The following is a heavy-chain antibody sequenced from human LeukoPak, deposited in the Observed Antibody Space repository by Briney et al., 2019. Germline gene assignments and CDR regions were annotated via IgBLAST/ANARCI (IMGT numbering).Heavy chain of an antibody. V-gene: IGHV4-59*08. CDR3: ARSEYPGWFDP. Sequence: SGTLSLTCTVSGGSISSYYWSWIRQPPGKGLEWIGYIYYSGSTNYNPSLKSRVTISVDTSKNQFSLKLSSVTAADTAVYYCARSEYPGWFDPWGQGTLVTVSS. J-gene: IGHJ5*02. CDR2: IYYSGST. D-gene: IGHD2/OR15-2a*01. CDR1: GGSISSYY.